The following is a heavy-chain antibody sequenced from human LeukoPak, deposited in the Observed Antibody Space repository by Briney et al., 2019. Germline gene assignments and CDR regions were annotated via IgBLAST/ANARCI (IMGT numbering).Heavy chain of an antibody. D-gene: IGHD3-10*01. CDR3: AKASTYYYGSGSYPDPYYYYGMDV. CDR2: INPSGGST. J-gene: IGHJ6*02. V-gene: IGHV1-46*01. Sequence: ASVKVSCKASGYTFTSYHIHWVRQAPGQGLEWMGIINPSGGSTSYAQKFQGRVTMTRDTSTSTVYMELSSLRSEDTAVYYCAKASTYYYGSGSYPDPYYYYGMDVWGQGTTVTVSS. CDR1: GYTFTSYH.